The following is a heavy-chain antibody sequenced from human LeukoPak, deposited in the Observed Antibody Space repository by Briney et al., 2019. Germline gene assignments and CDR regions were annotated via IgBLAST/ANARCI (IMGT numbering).Heavy chain of an antibody. CDR3: ARVANPYYDFHY. Sequence: GGSLRLSCAASGFTFSSYAMHWVRQAPGKGLEWVAVISYDGSNKYYADSVKGRFTISRDNSKNTLYLQMNSLRAEDTAVYYCARVANPYYDFHYWGQGTLVTVSS. D-gene: IGHD3-3*01. CDR2: ISYDGSNK. CDR1: GFTFSSYA. V-gene: IGHV3-30-3*01. J-gene: IGHJ4*02.